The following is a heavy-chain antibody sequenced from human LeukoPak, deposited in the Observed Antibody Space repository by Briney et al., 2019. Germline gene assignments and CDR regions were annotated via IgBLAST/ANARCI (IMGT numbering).Heavy chain of an antibody. V-gene: IGHV4-4*07. CDR3: ARDEGGGGGGKYAFDI. Sequence: SRTLSLTCTVSGGSISSYYWSWIRQPAGKGLEWIGRIYTSGSTNYNPSLKSRVTMSVDTSKNQFSLKLSSVTAADTAVYYCARDEGGGGGGKYAFDIWGQGTMVTVSS. CDR1: GGSISSYY. J-gene: IGHJ3*02. D-gene: IGHD1-14*01. CDR2: IYTSGST.